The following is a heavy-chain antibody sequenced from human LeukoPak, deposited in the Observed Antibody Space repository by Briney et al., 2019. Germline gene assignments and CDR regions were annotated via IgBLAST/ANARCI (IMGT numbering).Heavy chain of an antibody. J-gene: IGHJ4*02. D-gene: IGHD6-19*01. CDR3: SRVGSSGWPNYFDS. CDR2: IGTSGDT. CDR1: GFTFSSYD. Sequence: PGGSLRLSCEASGFTFSSYDMHWVRQATGKGLEWVSVIGTSGDTYYAGSVKGRFTISRENAKNSLYLQMNSLTAGDTAVYFCSRVGSSGWPNYFDSWGQGTLVTVSS. V-gene: IGHV3-13*04.